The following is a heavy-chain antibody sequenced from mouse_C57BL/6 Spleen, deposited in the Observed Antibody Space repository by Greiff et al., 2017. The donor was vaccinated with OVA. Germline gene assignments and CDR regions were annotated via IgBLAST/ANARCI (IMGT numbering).Heavy chain of an antibody. J-gene: IGHJ2*01. CDR1: GYAFSSYW. Sequence: VQLQQSGAELVKPGASVKISCKASGYAFSSYWMNWVKQRPGKGLEWIGQIYPGDGDTNYNGKFKGKATLTADKSSSTAYMQLSSLTSEDSAVYFCAGEYDGGHFDYWGQGTTLTVSS. D-gene: IGHD2-14*01. V-gene: IGHV1-80*01. CDR2: IYPGDGDT. CDR3: AGEYDGGHFDY.